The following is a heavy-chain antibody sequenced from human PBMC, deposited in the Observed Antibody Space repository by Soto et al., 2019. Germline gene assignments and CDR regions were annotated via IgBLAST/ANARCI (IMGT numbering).Heavy chain of an antibody. CDR1: GFTFTSSA. CDR2: IVVGSGNT. D-gene: IGHD3-9*01. CDR3: AADVPYYDILTGYSPAEGYFDY. J-gene: IGHJ4*02. Sequence: SVKVSCKASGFTFTSSAMQWVRQARGQRLEWIGWIVVGSGNTNYAQKFQERVTITRDMSTSTAYMELSSLRSEDTAVYYCAADVPYYDILTGYSPAEGYFDYWGQGTLVTVSS. V-gene: IGHV1-58*02.